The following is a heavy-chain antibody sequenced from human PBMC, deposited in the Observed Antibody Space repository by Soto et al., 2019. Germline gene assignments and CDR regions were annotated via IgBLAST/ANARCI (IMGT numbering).Heavy chain of an antibody. D-gene: IGHD6-19*01. CDR3: ASPAVAGYYYYYYGMDV. CDR1: GFTFSSYE. V-gene: IGHV3-48*03. CDR2: ISSSGSTI. J-gene: IGHJ6*02. Sequence: HPGGSLRLSCAASGFTFSSYEMNWVRQAPGKGLELVSYISSSGSTIYYADSVKGRFTISRDNAKNSLYLQMNSLRAEDTAVYYCASPAVAGYYYYYYGMDVWGQGATVTVSS.